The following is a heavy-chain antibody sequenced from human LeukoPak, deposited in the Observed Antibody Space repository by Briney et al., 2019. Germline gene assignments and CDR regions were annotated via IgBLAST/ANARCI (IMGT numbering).Heavy chain of an antibody. J-gene: IGHJ6*03. V-gene: IGHV3-74*01. CDR2: INTDGSRT. Sequence: GGSLRLSCAASGFTFSSYWMHWVRQAPGKGLVWVSRINTDGSRTSHADSVKGRFTISRDNAKNTLYLQMNSLRAEDTAVYYCAREITDFSVYYYYMDVWGKGTTVTVSS. D-gene: IGHD3-3*01. CDR1: GFTFSSYW. CDR3: AREITDFSVYYYYMDV.